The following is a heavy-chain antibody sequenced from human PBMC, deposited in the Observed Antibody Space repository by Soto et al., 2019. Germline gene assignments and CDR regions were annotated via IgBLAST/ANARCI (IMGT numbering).Heavy chain of an antibody. V-gene: IGHV4-39*01. CDR2: IYYSGST. D-gene: IGHD3-22*01. CDR1: GGSISSSSYY. Sequence: SETLSLTCTVSGGSISSSSYYWGWIRQPPGKGLEWIGSIYYSGSTYYNPSLKSRVTISVDTSKNQFSLKLSSVTAADTAVYYCAGLVVTEIPYYFDYWGQGTLVTVSS. CDR3: AGLVVTEIPYYFDY. J-gene: IGHJ4*02.